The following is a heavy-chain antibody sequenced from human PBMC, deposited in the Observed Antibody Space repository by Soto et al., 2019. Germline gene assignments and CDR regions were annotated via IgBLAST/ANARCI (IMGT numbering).Heavy chain of an antibody. V-gene: IGHV4-34*01. J-gene: IGHJ4*02. CDR1: GGSFSGYY. Sequence: SETLSLTCAVYGGSFSGYYWSWIRQPPGKGLEWIGEINHSGSTNYNPSLKSRVTISVDTSKNQFSLKLSSVTAADTAVYYCARVGFWSSWYFDYWGQGTLVTVSS. D-gene: IGHD3-3*01. CDR3: ARVGFWSSWYFDY. CDR2: INHSGST.